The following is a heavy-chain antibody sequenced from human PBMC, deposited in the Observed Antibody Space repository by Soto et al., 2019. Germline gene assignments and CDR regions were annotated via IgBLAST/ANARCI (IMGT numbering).Heavy chain of an antibody. J-gene: IGHJ4*02. Sequence: SETLSLTCTVSGASVSSGNQYWSWIRQPPGKRLEWIGFIYNSVITNYSPSLKGRVSISADTSRNQFSLKVTSVTAADTAVYYCARGWDANSWGQGALVTVS. CDR2: IYNSVIT. CDR3: ARGWDANS. CDR1: GASVSSGNQY. D-gene: IGHD6-19*01. V-gene: IGHV4-61*01.